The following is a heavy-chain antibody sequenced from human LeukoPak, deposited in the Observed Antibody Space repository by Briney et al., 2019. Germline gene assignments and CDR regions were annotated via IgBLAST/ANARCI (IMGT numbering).Heavy chain of an antibody. CDR2: INSDGSST. D-gene: IGHD6-19*01. V-gene: IGHV3-74*01. J-gene: IGHJ5*02. CDR3: ARGDVAGDNWFDP. Sequence: GGSLRLSCAASGFTFSSYWMHWVRQTPGKGLVWVSRINSDGSSTSYADSVKGRFTISRDNAKNTLYLQMNSLRAEDTAVYYCARGDVAGDNWFDPWGQGTLVTVSS. CDR1: GFTFSSYW.